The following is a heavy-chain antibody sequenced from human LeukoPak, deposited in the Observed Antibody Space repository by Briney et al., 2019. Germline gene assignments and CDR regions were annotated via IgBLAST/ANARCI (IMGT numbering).Heavy chain of an antibody. CDR3: ARGTGSPWYYYYYMDV. D-gene: IGHD3-10*01. Sequence: SVKVSCKASGGTFSSYAISWVRQAPGQGLEWMGGIIPIFGTANYAQKFQGRVTITADESTSTAYMELSSLRSEDTAVYYCARGTGSPWYYYYYMDVWGKGTTVTVSS. V-gene: IGHV1-69*13. CDR2: IIPIFGTA. CDR1: GGTFSSYA. J-gene: IGHJ6*03.